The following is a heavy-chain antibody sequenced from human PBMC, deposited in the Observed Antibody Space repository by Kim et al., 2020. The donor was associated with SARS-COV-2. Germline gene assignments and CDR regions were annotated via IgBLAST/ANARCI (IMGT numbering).Heavy chain of an antibody. J-gene: IGHJ4*02. CDR2: IYYSGST. V-gene: IGHV4-61*01. D-gene: IGHD3-22*01. CDR1: GGSVSSGSYY. Sequence: SETLSLTCTVSGGSVSSGSYYWSWIRQPPGKGLEWIGYIYYSGSTNYNPSLKSRVTISVDTSKNQFSLKLSSVTAADTAVYYCASGRDYYDSGWGQGTLVTVSS. CDR3: ASGRDYYDSG.